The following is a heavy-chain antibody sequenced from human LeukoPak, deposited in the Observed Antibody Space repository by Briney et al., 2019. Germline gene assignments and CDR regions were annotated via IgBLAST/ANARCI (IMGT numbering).Heavy chain of an antibody. V-gene: IGHV4-59*08. CDR1: GGSISTYY. Sequence: SETLSLTCTVSGGSISTYYWSWIRQPPGKGLEWIGYIYYSGNTNYNPSLKSRVTISLDTSKNQFSLKLTSVTAADTAIYYCARRKAKTPNYFDYWGQGTLVTVSS. CDR3: ARRKAKTPNYFDY. CDR2: IYYSGNT. J-gene: IGHJ4*02.